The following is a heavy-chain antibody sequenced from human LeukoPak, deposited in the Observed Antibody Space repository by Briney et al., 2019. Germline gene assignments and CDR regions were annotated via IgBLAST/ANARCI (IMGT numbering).Heavy chain of an antibody. CDR3: ATDREYRKWLDP. J-gene: IGHJ5*02. CDR2: FDPEDGET. V-gene: IGHV1-24*01. Sequence: ASVKVSCKVSGYTLTELSMHWVRQAPGKGLEWMGGFDPEDGETIYAQKFQGRVTMTEDTSTDTAYMELSSLRSEDTAVYYCATDREYRKWLDPWGQGTLVTVSS. CDR1: GYTLTELS. D-gene: IGHD2/OR15-2a*01.